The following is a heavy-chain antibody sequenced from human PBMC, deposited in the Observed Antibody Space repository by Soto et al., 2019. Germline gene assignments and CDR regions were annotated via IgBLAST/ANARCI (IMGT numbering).Heavy chain of an antibody. CDR1: GAPITINY. J-gene: IGHJ4*01. Sequence: PSETMSLTWTVSGAPITINYWSWIRQAPGKGLEWIGYIYYSGSTTYNPCLKSRVTMSADTSKDQFSLKLNSVTAADRAVYYCARDAVGPSDHWGPGILVTVSS. CDR3: ARDAVGPSDH. CDR2: IYYSGST. V-gene: IGHV4-59*01.